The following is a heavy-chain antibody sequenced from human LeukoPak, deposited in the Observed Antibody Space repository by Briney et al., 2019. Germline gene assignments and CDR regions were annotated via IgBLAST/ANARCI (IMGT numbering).Heavy chain of an antibody. V-gene: IGHV4-39*01. CDR1: GGSISSSSYY. J-gene: IGHJ4*02. CDR3: ARSPVVVTAPFDY. CDR2: IYYSGST. Sequence: PSETLSLTCTVSGGSISSSSYYWGWIRQPPGKGLEWIGSIYYSGSTYYNPSLKSRVTISVDTSKNQFSLKLSSVTAADTAVYYCARSPVVVTAPFDYWGQGTLVTVSS. D-gene: IGHD2-21*02.